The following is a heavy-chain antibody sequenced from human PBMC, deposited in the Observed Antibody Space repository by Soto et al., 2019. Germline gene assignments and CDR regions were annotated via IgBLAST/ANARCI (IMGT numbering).Heavy chain of an antibody. Sequence: SETLSLTCPVSGGSISSYYWSWIRQPPGKGLEWIGYIYYSGSTNYNPSLKSRVTISVDTSKNQFSLKLSSVTAADTAVYYCARAVTYYDFWSGYPTFDYWGQGTLVTVSS. CDR3: ARAVTYYDFWSGYPTFDY. J-gene: IGHJ4*02. CDR2: IYYSGST. CDR1: GGSISSYY. D-gene: IGHD3-3*01. V-gene: IGHV4-59*01.